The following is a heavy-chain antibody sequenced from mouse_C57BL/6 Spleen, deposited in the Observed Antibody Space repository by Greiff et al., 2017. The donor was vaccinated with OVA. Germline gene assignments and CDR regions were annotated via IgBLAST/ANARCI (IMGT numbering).Heavy chain of an antibody. CDR3: AREGYGLDD. CDR2: ISSGSSTI. Sequence: EVQLQQSGGGLVKPGGSLKLSCAASGFTFSDYGMHWVRQAPEQGLEWVAYISSGSSTIYYADTVKGRFTISRDNAKNTLFLQMTSLRSEDTAMYYCAREGYGLDDWGKGTTLTVSS. J-gene: IGHJ2*01. CDR1: GFTFSDYG. V-gene: IGHV5-17*01. D-gene: IGHD1-2*01.